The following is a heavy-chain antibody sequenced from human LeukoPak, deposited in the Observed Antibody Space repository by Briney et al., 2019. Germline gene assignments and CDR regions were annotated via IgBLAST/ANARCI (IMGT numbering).Heavy chain of an antibody. D-gene: IGHD1-7*01. CDR2: IIPIFGTA. Sequence: SVKVSCKASGGTFSSYAISWVRQAPGQGLEWMGGIIPIFGTANYAQKFQGRVTITADESTSTAYMELSSLRSEDTAVYYCARGGSRITGTTVYWGQGTLVTVSS. V-gene: IGHV1-69*13. CDR1: GGTFSSYA. J-gene: IGHJ4*02. CDR3: ARGGSRITGTTVY.